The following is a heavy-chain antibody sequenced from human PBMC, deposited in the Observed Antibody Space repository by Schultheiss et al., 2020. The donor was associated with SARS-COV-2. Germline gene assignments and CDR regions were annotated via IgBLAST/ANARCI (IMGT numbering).Heavy chain of an antibody. D-gene: IGHD4-23*01. V-gene: IGHV3-48*03. CDR1: GFTFSSYE. Sequence: GGSLRLSCAASGFTFSSYEMNWVRQAPGKGLEWVSYISSSGSTIYYADSVKGRFTISRDNAKNSLYLQMNSLRAEDTALYYCAKGGNGRSFDPWGQGTLVTVSS. J-gene: IGHJ5*02. CDR2: ISSSGSTI. CDR3: AKGGNGRSFDP.